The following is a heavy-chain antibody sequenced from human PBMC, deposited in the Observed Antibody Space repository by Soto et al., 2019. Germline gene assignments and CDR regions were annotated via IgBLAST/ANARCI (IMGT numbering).Heavy chain of an antibody. CDR2: IYYSGST. CDR3: ARGYSDDYSNFQQLIGSYWFDP. CDR1: GGSISSYY. Sequence: SETLSLTCTVSGGSISSYYWSWIRQPPGKGLEWIGYIYYSGSTNYNPSLKSRVTISVDTSKNQFSLKLSSVTAADTAVYYCARGYSDDYSNFQQLIGSYWFDPWGQGTLVTVSS. J-gene: IGHJ5*02. D-gene: IGHD4-4*01. V-gene: IGHV4-59*01.